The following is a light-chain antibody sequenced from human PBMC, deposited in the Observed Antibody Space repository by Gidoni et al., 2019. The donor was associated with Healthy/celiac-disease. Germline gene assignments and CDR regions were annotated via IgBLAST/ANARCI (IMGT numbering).Light chain of an antibody. J-gene: IGKJ4*01. CDR2: WAS. CDR3: QQYYSTPLT. Sequence: DIVLTQYPDSLAVSLGERDPINCKSSQCVLYSYNNKNYLAWYQQKPGQPPKLLIYWASTRETGVPYRFSGSGSGTDFTLTISSLQAEDVAVYYCQQYYSTPLTFXGXTKVEIK. CDR1: QCVLYSYNNKNY. V-gene: IGKV4-1*01.